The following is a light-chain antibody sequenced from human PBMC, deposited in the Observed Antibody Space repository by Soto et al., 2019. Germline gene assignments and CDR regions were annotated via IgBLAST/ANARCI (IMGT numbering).Light chain of an antibody. CDR2: GAS. V-gene: IGKV3-20*01. CDR3: QQYGNSPPYT. CDR1: QSISSSY. Sequence: EIVLTQSPGTLSLSPGERATLSCRASQSISSSYLAWYQQKPGQAPRLLIYGASSRATGIPDRFSGSGSGTDFTLTISRLEPEDFAVYYCQQYGNSPPYTFGQGTELEIK. J-gene: IGKJ2*01.